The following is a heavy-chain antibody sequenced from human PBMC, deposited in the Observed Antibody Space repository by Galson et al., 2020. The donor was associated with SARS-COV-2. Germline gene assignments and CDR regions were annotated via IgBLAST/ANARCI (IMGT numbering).Heavy chain of an antibody. Sequence: TGGSLRLSCAAPGFTFSSSWMHWVRQAPGKGLVWVSRINSDGSSTSYADSVKGRFTISRDNAKNTLYLQMNSLRAEDTAVYYCARVGTRSGWKYYFDYWGQGTLVTVSS. CDR3: ARVGTRSGWKYYFDY. J-gene: IGHJ4*02. CDR2: INSDGSST. V-gene: IGHV3-74*01. CDR1: GFTFSSSW. D-gene: IGHD6-19*01.